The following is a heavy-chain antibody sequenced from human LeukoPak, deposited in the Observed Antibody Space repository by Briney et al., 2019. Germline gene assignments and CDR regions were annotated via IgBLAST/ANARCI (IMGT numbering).Heavy chain of an antibody. V-gene: IGHV1-46*01. CDR1: GYTFTSYY. J-gene: IGHJ4*02. D-gene: IGHD6-13*01. Sequence: ASVKVSCKASGYTFTSYYMHWVRQAPGQGLEWMGIINPSGGSTSYAQKFQGRVTMTRGMSTSTVYMELSSLRSEDTAVYSCARDSSQGAKEYYFDYWGQGTLVTVSS. CDR3: ARDSSQGAKEYYFDY. CDR2: INPSGGST.